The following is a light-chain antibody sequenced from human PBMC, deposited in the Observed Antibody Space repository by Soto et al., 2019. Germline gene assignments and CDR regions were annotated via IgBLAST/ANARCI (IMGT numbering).Light chain of an antibody. CDR3: QQLNSYLT. J-gene: IGKJ4*01. CDR1: RGIRNY. V-gene: IGKV1-9*01. CDR2: AAS. Sequence: DFQLTQSPSFLSASVGDRVTITCRASRGIRNYLAWYQQKPGKAPKFLIYAASTLQSGVPSRFSGSGSGTEFTLTISSLQPEDFATYYCQQLNSYLTFGGGTKVEIK.